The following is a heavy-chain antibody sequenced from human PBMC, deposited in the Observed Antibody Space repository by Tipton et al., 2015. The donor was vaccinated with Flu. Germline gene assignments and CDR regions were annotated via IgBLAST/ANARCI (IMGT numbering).Heavy chain of an antibody. J-gene: IGHJ5*02. CDR1: GGSFSNYY. D-gene: IGHD6-13*01. V-gene: IGHV4-59*12. Sequence: TLSLTCTVSGGSFSNYYWNWIRQPPGKGLEWIGYIFYTGDTGYNPSLKSRVTISTETSKNQFSLKLTSVTAADTAVYYCATLQAPPGPPSWGQGTLVTVSS. CDR3: ATLQAPPGPPS. CDR2: IFYTGDT.